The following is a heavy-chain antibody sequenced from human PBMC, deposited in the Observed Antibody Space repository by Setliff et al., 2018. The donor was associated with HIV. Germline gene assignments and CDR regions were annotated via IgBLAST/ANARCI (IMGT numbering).Heavy chain of an antibody. CDR3: VRGLGSEFDY. CDR1: GFTFSDHY. J-gene: IGHJ4*02. Sequence: LKISCAASGFTFSDHYMDWVRQAPGKGLEWVGRTTNKADSYNTNYAASVKGRFTTARDDSKKSLYLQMNSLKIEDTAVYYCVRGLGSEFDYWGQGTLVTVS. D-gene: IGHD2-15*01. CDR2: TTNKADSYNT. V-gene: IGHV3-72*01.